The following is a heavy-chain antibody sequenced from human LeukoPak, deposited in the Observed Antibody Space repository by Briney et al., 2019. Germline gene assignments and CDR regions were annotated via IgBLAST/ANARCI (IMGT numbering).Heavy chain of an antibody. D-gene: IGHD4-17*01. CDR2: IYSVGST. Sequence: PGGSLRLSCAASGFTVSSNYMSWVRQAPGKGLECVSAIYSVGSTYYADSVKGRFTISRDNSKNALYLQMNRLRIEDTALYYCARDFTRGTTVHDAFDIWGQGTMVTVS. CDR1: GFTVSSNY. V-gene: IGHV3-66*01. CDR3: ARDFTRGTTVHDAFDI. J-gene: IGHJ3*02.